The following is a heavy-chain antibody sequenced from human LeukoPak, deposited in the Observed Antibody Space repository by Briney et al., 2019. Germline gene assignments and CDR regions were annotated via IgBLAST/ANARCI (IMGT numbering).Heavy chain of an antibody. CDR1: GGSISSSSYY. Sequence: PSETLSLTCTVSGGSISSSSYYWGWIRQPPGKGLEWIGSIYYSGSTYYNPSLKSRVTISVDTSKNQFSLKLSSVTAADTAVYYCAKSYYDTVFYYYYMDVWGKGTTVTISS. V-gene: IGHV4-39*01. CDR3: AKSYYDTVFYYYYMDV. CDR2: IYYSGST. J-gene: IGHJ6*03. D-gene: IGHD3-22*01.